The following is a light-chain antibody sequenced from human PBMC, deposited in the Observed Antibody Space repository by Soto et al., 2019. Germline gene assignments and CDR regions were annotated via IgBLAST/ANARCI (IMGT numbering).Light chain of an antibody. CDR2: AAS. V-gene: IGKV1-39*01. Sequence: DIQMTQSPSSLSASVGDRVTITCRASQSISSYLNWYQQKLGKAPKLLIYAASSLQSGVPSRFSGSGSGTDFTLTISSLHPEDFATYYCQQRYSTLWTCGGGTKVELK. CDR1: QSISSY. CDR3: QQRYSTLWT. J-gene: IGKJ4*02.